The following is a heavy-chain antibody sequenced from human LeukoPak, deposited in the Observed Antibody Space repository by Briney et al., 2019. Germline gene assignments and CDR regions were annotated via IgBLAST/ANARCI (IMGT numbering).Heavy chain of an antibody. CDR2: IDPYTGNT. D-gene: IGHD5-12*01. CDR1: GYTFVGYY. J-gene: IGHJ1*01. V-gene: IGHV1-2*02. CDR3: AREYSASEH. Sequence: ALVKVSCKATGYTFVGYYLHWVRQAPGQGLEWMAWIDPYTGNTHYAQKFQGRITVTRDTSISTTYMELSWLTSDDTALYYCAREYSASEHWGQGTLVTVSS.